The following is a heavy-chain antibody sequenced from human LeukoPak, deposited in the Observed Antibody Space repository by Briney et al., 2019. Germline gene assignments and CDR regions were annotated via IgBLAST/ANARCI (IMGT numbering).Heavy chain of an antibody. J-gene: IGHJ4*02. CDR2: INSDGSST. CDR3: ARVERGFWSGYYFDY. CDR1: GLTFSSYW. Sequence: GGSLRLSCAASGLTFSSYWMHWVRQAPGKGLVWVSRINSDGSSTSYADSVKGRFTISRDNAKNTLYLQMNSLRAEDTAVYYCARVERGFWSGYYFDYWGQGTLVTVSA. V-gene: IGHV3-74*01. D-gene: IGHD3-3*01.